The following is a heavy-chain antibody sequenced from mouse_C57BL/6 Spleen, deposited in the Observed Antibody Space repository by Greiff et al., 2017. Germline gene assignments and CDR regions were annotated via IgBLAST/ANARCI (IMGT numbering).Heavy chain of an antibody. CDR3: ARTGKFAY. V-gene: IGHV3-6*01. CDR1: GYSITSGYY. CDR2: ISYDGSN. Sequence: EVKLQESGPGLVKPSQSLSLTCSVTGYSITSGYYWNWIRQFPGNKLEWMGYISYDGSNNYNPSLKNRISITRDTSKNQFFLKLNSVTTEDTATYYCARTGKFAYWGQGTLVTVSA. J-gene: IGHJ3*01.